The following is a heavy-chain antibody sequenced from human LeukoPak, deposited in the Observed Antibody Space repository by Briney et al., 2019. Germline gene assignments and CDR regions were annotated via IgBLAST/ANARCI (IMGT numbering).Heavy chain of an antibody. Sequence: HPWGSLRLSCAASGFPFNAYWMTWVRQAPGKGLEWVANIRQDGDTKYYVDSVKGRFTISRDNAMNSLYLQMNSLRAEDTAIYYCARSLPYGTTWYGRSDFWGQGTLVTVSS. CDR1: GFPFNAYW. D-gene: IGHD6-13*01. CDR2: IRQDGDTK. V-gene: IGHV3-7*03. J-gene: IGHJ4*02. CDR3: ARSLPYGTTWYGRSDF.